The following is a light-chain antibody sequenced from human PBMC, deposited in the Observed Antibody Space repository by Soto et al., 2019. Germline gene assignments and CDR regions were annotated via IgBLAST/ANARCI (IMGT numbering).Light chain of an antibody. CDR2: AIS. CDR1: QSVTTY. Sequence: DIPMTQSPSSLSASVGDRVTITCRASQSVTTYLHWYQQKAGEAPKLLIYAISNLQSGVSSRFSGSGSGTDFSLTITTLQPEEFATYYCQQGYSTPWTFGQGTKVEIK. CDR3: QQGYSTPWT. V-gene: IGKV1-39*01. J-gene: IGKJ1*01.